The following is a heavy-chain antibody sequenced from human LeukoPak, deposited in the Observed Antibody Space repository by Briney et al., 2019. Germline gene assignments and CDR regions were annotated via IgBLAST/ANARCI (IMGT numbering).Heavy chain of an antibody. CDR2: ITYDGYYK. V-gene: IGHV3-30*03. Sequence: GGSLRLSCAASGFTLTNYGMHWVRQAPGKGLEWVALITYDGYYKYYSDSVKGRFTISSNTSKNTLYLQMNSLRAEDTAVYYCARDLSPVVRASPMGYWGQGTTVTVSS. D-gene: IGHD3-10*01. CDR3: ARDLSPVVRASPMGY. J-gene: IGHJ4*02. CDR1: GFTLTNYG.